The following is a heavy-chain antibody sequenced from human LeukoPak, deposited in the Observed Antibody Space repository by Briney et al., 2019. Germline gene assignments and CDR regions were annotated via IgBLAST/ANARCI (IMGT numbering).Heavy chain of an antibody. V-gene: IGHV3-30*02. D-gene: IGHD4-17*01. Sequence: GGSLRLSCAASGFTFSGYGMHWVRQAPGKGLEWVAFIRYDGSNKYYADSVKGRFTISRDNSKNTLYLQMNSLRAEDTAVYYCAKLGPTTVTTPSGYWGQGTLVTVSS. J-gene: IGHJ4*02. CDR3: AKLGPTTVTTPSGY. CDR2: IRYDGSNK. CDR1: GFTFSGYG.